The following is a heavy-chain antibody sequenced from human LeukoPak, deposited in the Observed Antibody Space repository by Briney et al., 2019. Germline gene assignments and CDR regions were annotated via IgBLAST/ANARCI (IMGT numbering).Heavy chain of an antibody. CDR2: IYYSGST. J-gene: IGHJ6*03. CDR3: ASGVAGTLYYFYYMDV. Sequence: SETLSLTCTVSGGSISSSSYYWGWIRQPPGKGLGWIGSIYYSGSTYYNPSLKSRVTIPVATSKNQFSLKLSSVSAADTAVYYCASGVAGTLYYFYYMDVWGKGTTVTVSS. V-gene: IGHV4-39*01. CDR1: GGSISSSSYY. D-gene: IGHD6-19*01.